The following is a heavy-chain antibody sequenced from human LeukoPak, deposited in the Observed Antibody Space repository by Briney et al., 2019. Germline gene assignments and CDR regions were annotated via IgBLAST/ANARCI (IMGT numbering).Heavy chain of an antibody. J-gene: IGHJ3*02. D-gene: IGHD4-17*01. CDR2: ISGAGGTT. V-gene: IGHV3-23*01. CDR1: GFTFSSYA. CDR3: ARDPNGDYIGAFEI. Sequence: GGSLRLSCAASGFTFSSYAMMWLRQAPGKGLEWVSAISGAGGTTLYADSVKGRFTISRDNSKNTLYLQMTSLRVEDTAAYYCARDPNGDYIGAFEIWGQGTMVTVSS.